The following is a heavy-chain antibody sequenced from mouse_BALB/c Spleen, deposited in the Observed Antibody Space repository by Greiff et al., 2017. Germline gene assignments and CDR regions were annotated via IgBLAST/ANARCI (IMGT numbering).Heavy chain of an antibody. CDR2: IDPANGNT. CDR1: GFNIKDTY. J-gene: IGHJ3*01. V-gene: IGHV14-3*02. Sequence: QLQESGAELVKPGASVKLSCTASGFNIKDTYMHWVKQRPEQGLEWIGRIDPANGNTKYDPKFQGKATITADTSSNTAYLQLSSLTSEDTAVYYCARSKDYGSSWFAYWGQGTLVTVSA. D-gene: IGHD1-1*01. CDR3: ARSKDYGSSWFAY.